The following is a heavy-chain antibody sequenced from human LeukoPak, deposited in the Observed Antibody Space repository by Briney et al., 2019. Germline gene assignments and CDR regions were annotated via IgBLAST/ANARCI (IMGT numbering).Heavy chain of an antibody. D-gene: IGHD2-21*02. J-gene: IGHJ3*02. V-gene: IGHV3-23*01. CDR2: ISGSGGST. CDR3: AKESIVVVTAMSAFDI. Sequence: QPGGSLRLSCAASGFTFSSYAMSWVRQAPGKGLEWVSAISGSGGSTYYVDSVKGRFTISRDNSKNTLYLQMNSLRAEDTAVYYCAKESIVVVTAMSAFDIWGQGTMVTVSS. CDR1: GFTFSSYA.